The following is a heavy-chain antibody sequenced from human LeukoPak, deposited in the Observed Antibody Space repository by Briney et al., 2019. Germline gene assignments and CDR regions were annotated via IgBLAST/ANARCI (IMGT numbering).Heavy chain of an antibody. CDR1: GFTFSSCG. D-gene: IGHD1-26*01. CDR2: IWYDGSNK. CDR3: ARDDRSGSYIDY. V-gene: IGHV3-33*01. J-gene: IGHJ4*02. Sequence: GGSLRLSCAASGFTFSSCGMHWVRQAPGKGLEWVAVIWYDGSNKYYADSVKGRFTISRDNSKNTLYLQMNSLRAEDTAVYYCARDDRSGSYIDYWGQGTLVTVSS.